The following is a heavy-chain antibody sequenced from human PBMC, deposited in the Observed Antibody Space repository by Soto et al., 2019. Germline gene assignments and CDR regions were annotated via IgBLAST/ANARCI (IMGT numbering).Heavy chain of an antibody. Sequence: LTIYCKGSGYSFTSYCIGWVRQMPGKGLEWMGIIYPGDSDTRYSPSFQGQVTISADKSISTAYLQWSSLKASDTAMYYCATSSGYPPGAFDIWGQGTMVTVSS. CDR2: IYPGDSDT. J-gene: IGHJ3*02. D-gene: IGHD3-22*01. V-gene: IGHV5-51*01. CDR3: ATSSGYPPGAFDI. CDR1: GYSFTSYC.